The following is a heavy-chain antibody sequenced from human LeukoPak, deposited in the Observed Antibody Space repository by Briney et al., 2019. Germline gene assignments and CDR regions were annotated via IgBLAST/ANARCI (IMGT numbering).Heavy chain of an antibody. Sequence: GGSLRLSCAASGFTFSSYAMSWVRQAPGKGLEWVSAISGSGGSTYYADSVKGRFTISRDNSKNTLYLQMNSQRAEDTAVYYCAKETRSGYDSPSPTNALDYWGQGTLVTVSS. CDR3: AKETRSGYDSPSPTNALDY. V-gene: IGHV3-23*01. CDR2: ISGSGGST. D-gene: IGHD5-12*01. CDR1: GFTFSSYA. J-gene: IGHJ4*02.